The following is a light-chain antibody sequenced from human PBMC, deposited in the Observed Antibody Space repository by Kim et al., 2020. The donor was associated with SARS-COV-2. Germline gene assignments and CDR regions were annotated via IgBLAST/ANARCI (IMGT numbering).Light chain of an antibody. CDR2: GAS. J-gene: IGKJ5*01. V-gene: IGKV3-20*01. CDR3: QQYGRSPTT. CDR1: QSVSSSY. Sequence: SPGATAILSCRSSQSVSSSYLAWYQHKPRQSPRLLIPGASSRATGVPDRFRGGGSGTDFTLTITRLEPEDFAVYYCQQYGRSPTTFGQGTRLEI.